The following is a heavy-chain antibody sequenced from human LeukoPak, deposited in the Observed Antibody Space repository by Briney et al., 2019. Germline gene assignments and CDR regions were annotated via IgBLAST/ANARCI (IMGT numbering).Heavy chain of an antibody. CDR2: ISGSGGST. Sequence: PGGSLRLPCAASGFTFSSYAMSWVRQAPGKGLEWVSAISGSGGSTYYADSVKGRFTISRDNSKNTLYLQMNSLRAGDTAVYYCAKDRSYGSRSPYYFDYWGQGTLVTVSS. V-gene: IGHV3-23*01. D-gene: IGHD3-10*01. CDR3: AKDRSYGSRSPYYFDY. J-gene: IGHJ4*02. CDR1: GFTFSSYA.